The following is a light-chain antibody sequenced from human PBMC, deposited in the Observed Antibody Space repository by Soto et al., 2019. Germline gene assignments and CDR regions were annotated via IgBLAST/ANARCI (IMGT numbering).Light chain of an antibody. CDR1: TSNIARHS. CDR3: ATWNDSRKGV. Sequence: QSVLTQPTSASGTPGQRIIISCSGSTSNIARHSVNWYQQVPGTAPKLLIVTNNQRPSGVPDRFSGSKSGDSASLAISGLQAEEESIYYCATWNDSRKGVFGTGTKLPVL. V-gene: IGLV1-44*01. J-gene: IGLJ1*01. CDR2: TNN.